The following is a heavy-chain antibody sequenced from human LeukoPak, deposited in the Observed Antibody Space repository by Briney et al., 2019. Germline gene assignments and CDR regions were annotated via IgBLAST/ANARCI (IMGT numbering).Heavy chain of an antibody. Sequence: GGSLRLSCAASGFTFSSYWMSWVRQAPGKGLEWVANIKQDGSEKYYVDSVKGRFTISRDNAKNSLYLQMNSLRAEDTAVYYCARLVPAAFFDYWGQGTLVTVST. CDR3: ARLVPAAFFDY. CDR2: IKQDGSEK. D-gene: IGHD2-2*01. V-gene: IGHV3-7*01. CDR1: GFTFSSYW. J-gene: IGHJ4*02.